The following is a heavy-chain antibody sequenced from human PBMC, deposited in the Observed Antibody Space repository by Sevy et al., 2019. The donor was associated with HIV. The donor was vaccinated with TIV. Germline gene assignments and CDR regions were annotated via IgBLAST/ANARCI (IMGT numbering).Heavy chain of an antibody. Sequence: GGSLRLSCAVSEFTLSGNAMIWVRQAPGKGLEWVSGISGTASNTYYADSVKGRFTIFRDNSKSTLYLQMNSLRAEDTAVYYCARETSLGYTRSHYYYAMDVWGKGTTVTVSS. CDR2: ISGTASNT. D-gene: IGHD3-16*02. V-gene: IGHV3-23*01. CDR3: ARETSLGYTRSHYYYAMDV. CDR1: EFTLSGNA. J-gene: IGHJ6*04.